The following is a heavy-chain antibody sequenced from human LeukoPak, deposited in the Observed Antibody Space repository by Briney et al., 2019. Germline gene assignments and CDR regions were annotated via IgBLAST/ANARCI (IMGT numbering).Heavy chain of an antibody. CDR2: IYYGGST. Sequence: SETLSLTCTVSGGSITSYYWSWIRQPPGQGLEWIGYIYYGGSTNYNPSLKSRVTISLDTSRNQFSLQLSSVTAADTAVYYCARQKWDRLTYYYYGMDVWGQGTTVTVSS. CDR3: ARQKWDRLTYYYYGMDV. V-gene: IGHV4-59*08. J-gene: IGHJ6*02. CDR1: GGSITSYY. D-gene: IGHD1-26*01.